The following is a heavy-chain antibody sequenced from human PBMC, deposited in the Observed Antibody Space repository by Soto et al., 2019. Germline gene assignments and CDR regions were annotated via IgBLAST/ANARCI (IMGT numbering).Heavy chain of an antibody. D-gene: IGHD5-12*01. J-gene: IGHJ4*02. Sequence: GGSLRLSCAASGFTFSSYAMNWVRQAPGKGLEWVSVISGSDGSTYYADSGKGRFTISRDNSKNTLYVEINRLSAEDTAVYYCGKAISGYNAPLDNWGQGX. CDR2: ISGSDGST. CDR3: GKAISGYNAPLDN. CDR1: GFTFSSYA. V-gene: IGHV3-23*01.